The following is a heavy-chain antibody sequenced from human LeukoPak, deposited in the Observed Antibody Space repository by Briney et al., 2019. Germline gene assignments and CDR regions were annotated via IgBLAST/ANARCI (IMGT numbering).Heavy chain of an antibody. D-gene: IGHD3-10*01. Sequence: GGSLRLSCAASGFTFSSYGMNWVRQAPGKGLEWVALILYDGSNEYYADSVKGRFTISRDNSKNTLCLQMNSLRAEDTAVYYCAKDLSYGSGWGQGTLVTVSS. V-gene: IGHV3-30*18. J-gene: IGHJ4*02. CDR2: ILYDGSNE. CDR1: GFTFSSYG. CDR3: AKDLSYGSG.